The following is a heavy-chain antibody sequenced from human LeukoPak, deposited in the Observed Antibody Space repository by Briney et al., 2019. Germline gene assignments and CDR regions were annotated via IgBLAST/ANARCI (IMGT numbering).Heavy chain of an antibody. CDR1: GFTFSSYA. CDR2: ISYDGSNK. D-gene: IGHD3-9*01. V-gene: IGHV3-30*04. Sequence: GGSLRLSCAASGFTFSSYAMHWVRQAPDKGLEWVAVISYDGSNKYYADSVKGRFTISRDNSKNTLYLQMNSLRAEDTAVYYCARDGLTGFDYWGQGALVTVSS. J-gene: IGHJ4*02. CDR3: ARDGLTGFDY.